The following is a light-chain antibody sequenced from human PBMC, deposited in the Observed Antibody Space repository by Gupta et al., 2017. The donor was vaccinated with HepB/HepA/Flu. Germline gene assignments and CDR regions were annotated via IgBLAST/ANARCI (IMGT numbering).Light chain of an antibody. CDR3: QQYRT. Sequence: DIQMTQSPSTLSASVGDRVTITCRASQSISSWLAWYQQKPGKAPKLLIYKASSLESGVPSRFSGSGSGTEFTLTIRSLQPDDFATYYCQQYRTFGQGTKVEIK. V-gene: IGKV1-5*03. CDR1: QSISSW. CDR2: KAS. J-gene: IGKJ1*01.